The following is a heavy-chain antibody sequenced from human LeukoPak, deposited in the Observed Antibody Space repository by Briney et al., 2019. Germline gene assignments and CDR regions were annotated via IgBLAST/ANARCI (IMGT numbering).Heavy chain of an antibody. J-gene: IGHJ4*02. CDR1: GFTFSTYS. V-gene: IGHV3-30-3*01. CDR3: ARDYIVPAGPYQFDY. Sequence: GRSLRLSCAASGFTFSTYSMHWVRQAPGKGLEWLAVVSNDGNNKYYLDSVKGRFTISRDNSKNTLYLQIDSLRVEDTAVYYCARDYIVPAGPYQFDYWGQGTLVTVSS. D-gene: IGHD2-2*01. CDR2: VSNDGNNK.